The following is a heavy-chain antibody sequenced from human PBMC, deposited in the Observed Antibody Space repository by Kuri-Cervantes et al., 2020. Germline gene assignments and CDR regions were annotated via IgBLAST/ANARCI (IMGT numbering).Heavy chain of an antibody. CDR2: ISYDGSNK. CDR1: GFTFSDYY. Sequence: GGSLRLSCAASGFTFSDYYMSWIRQAPGKGLEWVAVISYDGSNKYYADSVKGRFTISRDNSKNTLYLQMNSLRAEDTAVYYCASLATVTDFWGQGTLVTVSS. J-gene: IGHJ4*02. V-gene: IGHV3-30-3*01. D-gene: IGHD4-17*01. CDR3: ASLATVTDF.